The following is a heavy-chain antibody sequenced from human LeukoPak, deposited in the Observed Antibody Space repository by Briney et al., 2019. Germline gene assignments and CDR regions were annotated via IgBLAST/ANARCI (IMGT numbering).Heavy chain of an antibody. J-gene: IGHJ3*02. CDR2: IYTSGST. D-gene: IGHD1-26*01. Sequence: PSETLSLTCTVSGGSISSYYWSWIRQPAGKGLEWIGRIYTSGSTNYNPSLKSRVTMSVDTSKNQFSLKLSSVTAADTAVYYCARVRIVGAFGAFDIWGQGTMVTVSS. CDR1: GGSISSYY. CDR3: ARVRIVGAFGAFDI. V-gene: IGHV4-4*07.